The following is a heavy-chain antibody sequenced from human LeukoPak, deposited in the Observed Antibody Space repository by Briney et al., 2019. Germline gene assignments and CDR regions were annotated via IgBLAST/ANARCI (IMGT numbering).Heavy chain of an antibody. CDR3: AKAYTSGWYDFDS. V-gene: IGHV3-23*01. CDR1: GFTFSNYA. Sequence: GGSLRLSCVASGFTFSNYAMSWVRQPPGKGLEWVSTIHYSGRNTYYADSVKGRFIISRDSSNNTLYLQLNSLRADDTAVYFCAKAYTSGWYDFDSWGQGTLVTVFS. D-gene: IGHD6-19*01. CDR2: IHYSGRNT. J-gene: IGHJ4*02.